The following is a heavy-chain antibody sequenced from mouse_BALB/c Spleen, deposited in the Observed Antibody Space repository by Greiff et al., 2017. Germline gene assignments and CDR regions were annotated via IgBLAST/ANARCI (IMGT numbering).Heavy chain of an antibody. Sequence: QVQLQQSGAELMKPGASVKISCKATGYTFSSYWIEWVKQRPGHGLEWIGEILPGSGSTNYNEKFKGKATFTADTSSNTAYMQLSSLTSEDSAVYYCARDQGNYDAMDYWGQGTSVTVSS. D-gene: IGHD2-1*01. J-gene: IGHJ4*01. CDR1: GYTFSSYW. V-gene: IGHV1-9*01. CDR3: ARDQGNYDAMDY. CDR2: ILPGSGST.